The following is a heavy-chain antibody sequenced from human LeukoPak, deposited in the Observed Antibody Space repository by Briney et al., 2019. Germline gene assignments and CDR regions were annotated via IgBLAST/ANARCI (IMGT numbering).Heavy chain of an antibody. V-gene: IGHV1-46*01. D-gene: IGHD3-10*01. Sequence: ASVKVSCKASGYTFTSYGISWVRQAPGQGLEWMGWINPSGGSTSYAQKFQGRVTMTRDTSTSTVYMELSSLRSEDTAVYYCARVFGLSGAFDIWGQGTMVTVSS. CDR2: INPSGGST. CDR3: ARVFGLSGAFDI. CDR1: GYTFTSYG. J-gene: IGHJ3*02.